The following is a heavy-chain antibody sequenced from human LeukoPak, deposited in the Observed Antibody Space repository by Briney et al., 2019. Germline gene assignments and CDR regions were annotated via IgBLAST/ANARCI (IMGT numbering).Heavy chain of an antibody. CDR1: GGTFSSYA. Sequence: ASVKVSCKASGGTFSSYAISWVRQAPGQGLEWMGGIIPISGTANYAQKFQGRVTITTDESTSTAYMELSSLRSEDTAVYYCATAHRYCTNGVCFILYWGQGTLVTVSS. CDR2: IIPISGTA. D-gene: IGHD2-8*01. CDR3: ATAHRYCTNGVCFILY. V-gene: IGHV1-69*05. J-gene: IGHJ4*02.